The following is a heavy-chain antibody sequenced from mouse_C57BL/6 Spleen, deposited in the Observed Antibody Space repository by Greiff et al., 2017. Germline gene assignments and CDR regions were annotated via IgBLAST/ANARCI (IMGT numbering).Heavy chain of an antibody. J-gene: IGHJ2*01. V-gene: IGHV1-82*01. CDR1: GYAFSSSW. Sequence: VQLQESGPELVKPGASVKISCKASGYAFSSSWMNWVKQRPGKGLEWIGRIYPGDGDTNYNGKFKGKATLTADKSSSTAYMQLRSLTSEDSAVYFCARNYYYGSSFDYWGQGTTLTVSS. CDR2: IYPGDGDT. D-gene: IGHD1-1*01. CDR3: ARNYYYGSSFDY.